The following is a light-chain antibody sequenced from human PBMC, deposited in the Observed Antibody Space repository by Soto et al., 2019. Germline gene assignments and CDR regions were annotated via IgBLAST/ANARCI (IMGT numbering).Light chain of an antibody. J-gene: IGLJ1*01. CDR1: SSDVGGYNY. CDR3: CSYTSSSTLWV. Sequence: QSVLTQPASVSGSPGQSITISCTGTSSDVGGYNYVSWYQQHPGEAPKLMIYDVSDRPSGVSNRFSASKSGNTASLTISGLQPEDVSDYFCCSYTSSSTLWVFGTGTKVTVL. CDR2: DVS. V-gene: IGLV2-14*03.